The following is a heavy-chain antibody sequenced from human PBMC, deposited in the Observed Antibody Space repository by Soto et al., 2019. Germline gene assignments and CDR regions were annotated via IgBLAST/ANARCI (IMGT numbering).Heavy chain of an antibody. CDR2: INHSGST. CDR1: NGSFSDYY. V-gene: IGHV4-34*01. D-gene: IGHD6-19*01. Sequence: PSETLSLXCAVKNGSFSDYYWTRIRQPPGKGLEWIGEINHSGSTNYNPSLKSRVTISVDTSKNQFSVRLRSVTAADTAVYYCARVIAVADYNWFDPWGQGTLVTVSS. J-gene: IGHJ5*02. CDR3: ARVIAVADYNWFDP.